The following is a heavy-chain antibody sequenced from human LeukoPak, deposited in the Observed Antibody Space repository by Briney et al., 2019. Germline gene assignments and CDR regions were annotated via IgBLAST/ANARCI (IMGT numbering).Heavy chain of an antibody. J-gene: IGHJ3*02. Sequence: GWSLRLSCAASGFTFDDYAMHWVRQAPGKGLEWVSGISWNSGSIGYADSVKGRFTISRDNAKNSLYLQMNSLRAEDMALYYCAKARGADSSGQGAFDIWGQGTMVTVSS. CDR2: ISWNSGSI. D-gene: IGHD3-22*01. V-gene: IGHV3-9*03. CDR3: AKARGADSSGQGAFDI. CDR1: GFTFDDYA.